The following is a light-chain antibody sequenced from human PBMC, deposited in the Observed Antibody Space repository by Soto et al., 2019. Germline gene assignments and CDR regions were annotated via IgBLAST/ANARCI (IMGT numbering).Light chain of an antibody. V-gene: IGLV2-14*01. CDR1: SSDVGGYKF. CDR2: EVS. Sequence: QSALTQPASVSGSPGQSITISCTGTSSDVGGYKFVSCYQQHPGKAPKLMIYEVSNRPSGVSNRFSGSKSGNTASPTISGLQAEDEADYYCSSYTTSSTRVFGGGTKLTVL. CDR3: SSYTTSSTRV. J-gene: IGLJ3*02.